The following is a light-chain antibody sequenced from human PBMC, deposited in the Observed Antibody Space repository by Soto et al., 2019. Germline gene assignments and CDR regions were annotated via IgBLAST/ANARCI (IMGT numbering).Light chain of an antibody. CDR3: QQHYSTPPVT. Sequence: DIVMTQSPDSLAVSLGERATINCKSSQSVLYSSNNKNYLAWYQQKPGQPPKLLIYWASTRESGVPDRFGGSGSGTDFTLTISSLQAEDVAVYYCQQHYSTPPVTFGPGTKVDIK. V-gene: IGKV4-1*01. J-gene: IGKJ3*01. CDR2: WAS. CDR1: QSVLYSSNNKNY.